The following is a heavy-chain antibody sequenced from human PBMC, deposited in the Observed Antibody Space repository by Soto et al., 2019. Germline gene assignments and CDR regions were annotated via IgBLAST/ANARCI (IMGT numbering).Heavy chain of an antibody. V-gene: IGHV4-4*02. CDR1: GGSISSSNW. J-gene: IGHJ5*02. CDR3: AGFVPLVTPLGWFHP. D-gene: IGHD4-4*01. CDR2: IYHRGST. Sequence: QVQLQESGPGLVKPSGTLSLTCAVSGGSISSSNWWSWVRQPPGKGLEWIGDIYHRGSTNYNPSPKSRVTISVDKSKNQFSLKLSAVTAADTAVYYCAGFVPLVTPLGWFHPWGQGTLVTVSS.